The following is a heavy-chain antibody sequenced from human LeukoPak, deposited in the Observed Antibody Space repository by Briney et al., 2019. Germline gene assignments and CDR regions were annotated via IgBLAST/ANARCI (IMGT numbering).Heavy chain of an antibody. CDR2: IDWDDDN. V-gene: IGHV2-70*04. J-gene: IGHJ4*02. D-gene: IGHD3-22*01. CDR3: ARIGTSSYHYYFDY. CDR1: GFSLSTSGMR. Sequence: SGPALVKPTQTLTLTCTFSGFSLSTSGMRVSWIRQPPGKALEWLARIDWDDDNLYSTSLKTRLTISKDTSKNQVVLTMTNMDPVDTATYYCARIGTSSYHYYFDYWGQGTLVTVSS.